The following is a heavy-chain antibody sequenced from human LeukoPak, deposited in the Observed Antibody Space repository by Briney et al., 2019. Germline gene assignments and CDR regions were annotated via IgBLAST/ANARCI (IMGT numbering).Heavy chain of an antibody. CDR2: IYYSGNT. J-gene: IGHJ4*02. CDR3: ARQTGSGLFILQ. Sequence: SETLSLTCTVSGGSISSSSYYWGWIRQPPGKGLEWIGSIYYSGNTYYNASLKSQVSISIDTSKNQFSLRLTSVTAADTAVYYCARQTGSGLFILQGGQGTLVTVSS. D-gene: IGHD3/OR15-3a*01. V-gene: IGHV4-39*01. CDR1: GGSISSSSYY.